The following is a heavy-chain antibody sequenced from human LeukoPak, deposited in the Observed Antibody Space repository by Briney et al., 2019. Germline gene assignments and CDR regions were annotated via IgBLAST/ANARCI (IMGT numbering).Heavy chain of an antibody. Sequence: GGSLRLSCAASGFTFSSYWMTWVRQAPGKGLEWVANIKQDGSEKYYVDSVKGRFTTSRDNAKNSLFLQMNSLRAEDTAIYYCARDFSGSYDYWGQGTRVTVSS. V-gene: IGHV3-7*01. CDR1: GFTFSSYW. CDR3: ARDFSGSYDY. CDR2: IKQDGSEK. D-gene: IGHD1-26*01. J-gene: IGHJ4*02.